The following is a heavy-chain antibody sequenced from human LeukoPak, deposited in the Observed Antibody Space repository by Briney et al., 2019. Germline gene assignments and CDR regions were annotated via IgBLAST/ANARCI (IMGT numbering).Heavy chain of an antibody. Sequence: GGSLRLSCAASGFTFSSYSMNWVRQAPGKGLEWVSYIISSSSTIYYADSVKGRFTISRDNAKNSLYLQMNSLRAEDTAVYYCARDRVGSYSAIDYWGQGTLFTVSS. D-gene: IGHD1-26*01. CDR3: ARDRVGSYSAIDY. J-gene: IGHJ4*02. CDR2: IISSSSTI. CDR1: GFTFSSYS. V-gene: IGHV3-48*04.